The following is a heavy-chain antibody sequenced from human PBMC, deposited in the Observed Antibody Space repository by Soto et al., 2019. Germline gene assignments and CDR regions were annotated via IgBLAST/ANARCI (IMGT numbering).Heavy chain of an antibody. J-gene: IGHJ4*02. CDR2: INADGSST. V-gene: IGHV3-74*01. D-gene: IGHD6-13*01. Sequence: VQLVESGGGLVQRGGSLRLSCEASGFTFNDYWMHWVRQVPGKGLVWVSRINADGSSTSYADSVKGRFTISRDNSKNTLYLQMSSLRAEDTAVYYCARGFSAGKGSPPDFWGQGSLVTVSS. CDR3: ARGFSAGKGSPPDF. CDR1: GFTFNDYW.